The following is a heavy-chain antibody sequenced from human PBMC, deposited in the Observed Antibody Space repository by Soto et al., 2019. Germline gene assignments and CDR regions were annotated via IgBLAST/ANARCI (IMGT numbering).Heavy chain of an antibody. J-gene: IGHJ6*02. V-gene: IGHV5-10-1*01. CDR2: IDPSDSYT. CDR3: AMPNRSSTIAALDYGMDV. CDR1: GYSFTSYW. D-gene: IGHD2-2*01. Sequence: PGESLKISCKGSGYSFTSYWISWVRQMPGKGLEWMGRIDPSDSYTNYSPSFQGHVTISADKSISTAYLQWSSLKASDTAMYYCAMPNRSSTIAALDYGMDVWGQGTTVTVSS.